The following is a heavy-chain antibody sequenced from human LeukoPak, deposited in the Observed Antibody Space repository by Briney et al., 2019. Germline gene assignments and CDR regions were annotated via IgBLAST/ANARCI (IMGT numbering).Heavy chain of an antibody. Sequence: ASVKVSCNASAFTFTSSAVQWVRHARGQRLELIGWIVVGSGNTNYAQKFQERVTITRDMSKSTAYMELSSLRSEDTAVYYCAAEPFGTYYVFDYWGQGTLVTVSS. CDR1: AFTFTSSA. D-gene: IGHD1-26*01. CDR3: AAEPFGTYYVFDY. CDR2: IVVGSGNT. J-gene: IGHJ4*02. V-gene: IGHV1-58*01.